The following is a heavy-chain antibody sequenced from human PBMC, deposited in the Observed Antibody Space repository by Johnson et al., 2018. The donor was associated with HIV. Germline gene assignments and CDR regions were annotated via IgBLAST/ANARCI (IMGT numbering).Heavy chain of an antibody. J-gene: IGHJ3*02. CDR3: ARALTTDAFDI. Sequence: QVQLVESGGGLVKPGGSLRLSCAASGFTVSSNYMSWVRQAPGKGLEWVAVISYDGSNKYYADSVKGRFTISRDNSKNTLYLQMNSLRAEDTAVYYCARALTTDAFDIWGQGTMVTVSS. V-gene: IGHV3-30-3*01. D-gene: IGHD4-17*01. CDR1: GFTVSSNY. CDR2: ISYDGSNK.